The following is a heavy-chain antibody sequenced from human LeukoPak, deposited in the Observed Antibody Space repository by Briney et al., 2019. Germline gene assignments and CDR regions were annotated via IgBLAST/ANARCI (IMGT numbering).Heavy chain of an antibody. Sequence: PSETLSLTCTVSGGSISSSSYYWGLMRQPPGKELEWIGSIYYSGSTYYNPSLKSRVTISVDTSKNQFSLKLSSVTAADTAVYYCARQTLDCSGGSCYGYFDYWGQGTLVTVSS. CDR2: IYYSGST. D-gene: IGHD2-15*01. V-gene: IGHV4-39*01. CDR3: ARQTLDCSGGSCYGYFDY. J-gene: IGHJ4*02. CDR1: GGSISSSSYY.